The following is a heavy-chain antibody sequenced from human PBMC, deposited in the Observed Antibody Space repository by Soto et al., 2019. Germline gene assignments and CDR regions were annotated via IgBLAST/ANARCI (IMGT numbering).Heavy chain of an antibody. J-gene: IGHJ4*02. CDR1: GFTFSSYW. CDR2: INSDGSST. D-gene: IGHD4-4*01. Sequence: GGSLRLSCAASGFTFSSYWMHWVRQAPGKGLVWVSRINSDGSSTSYADSVKGRFTISRDNAKNTLYLQMNSLRAEDTAVYYCASERDYSNPIAYWGQGTLVTVS. V-gene: IGHV3-74*01. CDR3: ASERDYSNPIAY.